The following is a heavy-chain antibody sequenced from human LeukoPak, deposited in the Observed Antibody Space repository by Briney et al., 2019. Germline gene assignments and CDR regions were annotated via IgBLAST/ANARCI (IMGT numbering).Heavy chain of an antibody. D-gene: IGHD3-22*01. CDR1: GGTFSSYA. J-gene: IGHJ6*02. Sequence: ASVKVSCKASGGTFSSYAISWVRQAPGQGLEWMGGIIPIFGTANYAQKFQGRVTITADESTSTAYMELSSLRSEDTAVYYCASAPYYYDSSGYSLGGMDVWGQGTTVTVS. CDR3: ASAPYYYDSSGYSLGGMDV. CDR2: IIPIFGTA. V-gene: IGHV1-69*13.